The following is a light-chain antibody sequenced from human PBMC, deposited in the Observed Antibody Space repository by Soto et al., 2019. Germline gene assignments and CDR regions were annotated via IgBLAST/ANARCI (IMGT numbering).Light chain of an antibody. Sequence: QSVLTQPASVSGSPGQSITISCTGTSSDVGNYNLVSWYQQHPGKAPKLMIYDVTKRPSGVSNRFSGSKSGNTASLTISGLQAEDEADYYCCSYAGSNTWVFGGGTQLTVL. CDR2: DVT. CDR3: CSYAGSNTWV. J-gene: IGLJ3*02. V-gene: IGLV2-23*02. CDR1: SSDVGNYNL.